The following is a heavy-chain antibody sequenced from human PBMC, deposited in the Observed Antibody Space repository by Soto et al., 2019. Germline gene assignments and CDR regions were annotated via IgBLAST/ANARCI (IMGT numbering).Heavy chain of an antibody. CDR3: ARVLLLYSSGWNNWFDP. V-gene: IGHV4-39*01. J-gene: IGHJ5*02. CDR1: GGSISSSSYY. D-gene: IGHD6-19*01. CDR2: IYYSGST. Sequence: QLQLQESGPGLVKPSETLSLTCTVSGGSISSSSYYWGWIRQPPGKGLEWIGSIYYSGSTYYNPSLKSRVTISVDTSKNQFSLKLSSVTAADTAVYYCARVLLLYSSGWNNWFDPWGQGTLVTVSS.